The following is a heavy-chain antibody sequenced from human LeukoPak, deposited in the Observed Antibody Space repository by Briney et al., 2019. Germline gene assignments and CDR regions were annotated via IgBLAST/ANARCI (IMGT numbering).Heavy chain of an antibody. CDR1: GGSSSYSW. J-gene: IGHJ4*02. CDR3: ISGGGTADY. CDR2: TKIKTDDGTP. V-gene: IGHV3-15*01. Sequence: ETLSLTCGVNGGSSSYSWFWSWIRQTPGKGLEWVGLTKIKTDDGTPDYAALVKGRFTISRDDSKNTVYLEMNSLETEDTAVYYCISGGGTADYWGQETLVSVSS. D-gene: IGHD1-1*01.